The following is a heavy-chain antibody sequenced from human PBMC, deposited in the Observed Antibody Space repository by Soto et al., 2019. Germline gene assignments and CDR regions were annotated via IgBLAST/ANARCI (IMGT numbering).Heavy chain of an antibody. D-gene: IGHD3-10*01. CDR3: ARDSETYYYFQH. J-gene: IGHJ1*01. Sequence: SETLSLTCTVSGASISGHFWSWIRQPAGKGLEWMGRFYASGRTNYNPSLKSRVTMSVDTSNNQFSLRLNSVTAADTAVYFCARDSETYYYFQHWGQGSLVTVSS. CDR2: FYASGRT. V-gene: IGHV4-4*07. CDR1: GASISGHF.